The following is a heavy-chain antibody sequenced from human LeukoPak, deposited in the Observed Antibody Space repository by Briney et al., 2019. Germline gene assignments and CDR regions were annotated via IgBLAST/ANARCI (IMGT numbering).Heavy chain of an antibody. CDR1: AFMFSDYS. CDR2: ISYDGSNK. J-gene: IGHJ4*02. CDR3: ARSSLEWELLAYFDY. Sequence: GGSLTLSCAASAFMFSDYSMNWVRQAPGRGLEWVAVISYDGSNKYYADSVKGRLTISRHNSKHTLYLQMKSLRAEDTAVYYCARSSLEWELLAYFDYWGQGTLVTVSS. D-gene: IGHD1-26*01. V-gene: IGHV3-30*05.